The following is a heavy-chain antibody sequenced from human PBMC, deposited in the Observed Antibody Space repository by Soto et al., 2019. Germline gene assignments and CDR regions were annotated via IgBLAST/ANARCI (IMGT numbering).Heavy chain of an antibody. D-gene: IGHD2-2*01. J-gene: IGHJ5*02. CDR2: ISLYSDGT. CDR3: ARVVPGAEAWFGP. V-gene: IGHV1-18*01. Sequence: ASVKVSCKTSGYTFSNYGITWVRQAPGQPLEWLGWISLYSDGTNYAQKFQGRVSMTTDTSTTTAYMELRSLRSGDTAVHYCARVVPGAEAWFGPWGQGTLVTVSS. CDR1: GYTFSNYG.